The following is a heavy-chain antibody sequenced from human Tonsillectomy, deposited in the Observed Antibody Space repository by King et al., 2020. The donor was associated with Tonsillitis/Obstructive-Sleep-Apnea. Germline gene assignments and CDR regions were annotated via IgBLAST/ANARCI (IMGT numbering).Heavy chain of an antibody. J-gene: IGHJ4*02. V-gene: IGHV4-59*08. CDR2: IYYSGST. CDR1: GGSISSYY. Sequence: VQLQESGPGLVKPSETLSLTCTVSGGSISSYYWSWIRQPPGKGLEWIGYIYYSGSTNYNPSLKSRVTISVDTSKNQFSLKLSSVTAADTAVYYCARQFAMVRGVIPYYCDYWGQGTLVTVSS. CDR3: ARQFAMVRGVIPYYCDY. D-gene: IGHD3-10*01.